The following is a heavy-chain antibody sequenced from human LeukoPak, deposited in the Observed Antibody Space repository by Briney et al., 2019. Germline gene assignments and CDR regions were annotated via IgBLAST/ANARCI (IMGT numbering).Heavy chain of an antibody. D-gene: IGHD3-16*01. J-gene: IGHJ6*03. CDR1: GFTFSSYS. CDR2: ISSSSSYI. V-gene: IGHV3-21*01. CDR3: ALLGARSNYYYYYYMDV. Sequence: GGSLRLSCAASGFTFSSYSMNWVRQAPGKGLEWVSSISSSSSYIYYADSVKGRFTISRDNAKNSLYLQMNSLRAEDTAVYYCALLGARSNYYYYYYMDVWGKGTTVTVSS.